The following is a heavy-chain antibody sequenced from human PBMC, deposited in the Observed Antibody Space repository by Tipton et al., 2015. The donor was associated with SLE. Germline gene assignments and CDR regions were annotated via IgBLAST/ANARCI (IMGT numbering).Heavy chain of an antibody. D-gene: IGHD7-27*01. J-gene: IGHJ5*02. CDR3: ANSNWGFP. V-gene: IGHV4-34*01. CDR1: GGSFSGYY. Sequence: GLVKPSETLSLTCAVYGGSFSGYYWSWIRQPPGKGLEWIGEINHSGSTNYNSSLKSRVTISVEKSKNQFSLKLSSVTAADTAVYYCANSNWGFPWGQGTLVTVSS. CDR2: INHSGST.